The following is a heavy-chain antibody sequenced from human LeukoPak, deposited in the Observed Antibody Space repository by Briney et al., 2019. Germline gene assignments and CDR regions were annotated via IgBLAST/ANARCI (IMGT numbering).Heavy chain of an antibody. Sequence: KPSETLSLTCAVYGGSFSTYYRSWIRQPPGKGLEWIGEINNSGSTNYNPSLKSRVTISVDTSKNQFSLKVRSVTAADTALYYCAGGIAVAGYSYYYGMDVWGQGTTVTVSS. D-gene: IGHD6-19*01. CDR1: GGSFSTYY. CDR3: AGGIAVAGYSYYYGMDV. J-gene: IGHJ6*02. CDR2: INNSGST. V-gene: IGHV4-34*01.